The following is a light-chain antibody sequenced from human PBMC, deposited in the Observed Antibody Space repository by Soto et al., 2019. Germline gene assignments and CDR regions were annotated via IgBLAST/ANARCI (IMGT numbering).Light chain of an antibody. CDR3: LQAHNHPWT. V-gene: IGKV1-6*02. Sequence: IKLTQSPSTLSSSLGDSVTITCRASQGIRNDLGWYQQKPGKAPKLLMYGASSLQSGVPSRFSGSVSGTDGTITISSLKTEDGSTYDCLQAHNHPWTFGQGTKVDI. CDR2: GAS. J-gene: IGKJ1*01. CDR1: QGIRND.